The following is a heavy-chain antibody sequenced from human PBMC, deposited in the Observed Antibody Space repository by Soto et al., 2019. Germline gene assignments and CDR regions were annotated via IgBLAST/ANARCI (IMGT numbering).Heavy chain of an antibody. V-gene: IGHV3-48*01. CDR3: ARDGILLFGDPDPVAFDI. D-gene: IGHD3-10*01. CDR2: ISSSSSTI. J-gene: IGHJ3*02. Sequence: EVQLVESGGGLVQPGGSLRLSCAASGFTFSSYSMNWVRQAPGKGLEWVSYISSSSSTIYYADSVKGRFTISRENAKNSLYLQMNSLRAEDTAVYYCARDGILLFGDPDPVAFDIWGQGTMVTVSS. CDR1: GFTFSSYS.